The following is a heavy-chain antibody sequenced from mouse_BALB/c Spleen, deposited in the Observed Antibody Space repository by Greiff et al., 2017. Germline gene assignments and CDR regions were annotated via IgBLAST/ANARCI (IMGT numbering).Heavy chain of an antibody. V-gene: IGHV1-26*01. CDR1: GYSFTGYY. CDR3: ARWDYGSSYAFAY. J-gene: IGHJ3*01. D-gene: IGHD1-1*01. Sequence: EVQLQQSGPELVKPGASVKISCKASGYSFTGYYMHWVKQSHVKSLEWIGRINPYNGATSYNQNFKDKASLTVDKSSSTAYMELHSLTSEDSAVYYCARWDYGSSYAFAYWGQGTLVTVSA. CDR2: INPYNGAT.